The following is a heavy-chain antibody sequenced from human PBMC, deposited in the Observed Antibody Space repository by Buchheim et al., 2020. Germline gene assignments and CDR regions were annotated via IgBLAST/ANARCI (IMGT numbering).Heavy chain of an antibody. D-gene: IGHD1-20*01. Sequence: QVQLVESGGGVVQPGRSLRLSCAASGFTFSSYGMHWVRQAPGKGLEWVAVISYDGSNKYYADSVKGRFTISRDNSKNTLYLQMNSPRAEDTAVYYCAKRGAPLFGNWNGFDYWGQGTL. CDR2: ISYDGSNK. V-gene: IGHV3-30*18. CDR1: GFTFSSYG. J-gene: IGHJ4*02. CDR3: AKRGAPLFGNWNGFDY.